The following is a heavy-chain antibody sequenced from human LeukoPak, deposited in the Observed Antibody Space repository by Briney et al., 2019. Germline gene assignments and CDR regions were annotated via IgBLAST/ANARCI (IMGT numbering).Heavy chain of an antibody. J-gene: IGHJ4*02. CDR2: ISAYNGNT. CDR3: ARGKEVVTANPDFDY. Sequence: ASVKVSCKASGYTFTSYGISWVRQAPGQGLEWMGWISAYNGNTNYAQKLQGRVTMTTDTSTSTAYMELRSLRSDDTAVYYCARGKEVVTANPDFDYWGQGTLVTVSS. V-gene: IGHV1-18*01. D-gene: IGHD2-21*02. CDR1: GYTFTSYG.